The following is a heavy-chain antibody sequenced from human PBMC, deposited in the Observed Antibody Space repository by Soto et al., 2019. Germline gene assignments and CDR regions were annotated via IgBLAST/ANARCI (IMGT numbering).Heavy chain of an antibody. CDR1: GGSISSGGYY. J-gene: IGHJ4*02. Sequence: QVQLQESGPGLVKPSQTLSLTCTVSGGSISSGGYYWSWIRQHPGKGLEWIGYIYYSGSTYYNPSLQSRVTISVDTSKNQFSLKLSSVTPADTAVYYCARVEATYSSSWYRSYYFDYWGQGTLVTVSS. D-gene: IGHD6-13*01. V-gene: IGHV4-31*03. CDR3: ARVEATYSSSWYRSYYFDY. CDR2: IYYSGST.